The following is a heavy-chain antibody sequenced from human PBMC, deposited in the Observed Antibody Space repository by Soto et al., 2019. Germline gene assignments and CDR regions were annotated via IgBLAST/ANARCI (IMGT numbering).Heavy chain of an antibody. V-gene: IGHV3-73*02. CDR1: GFSFSGSA. Sequence: EVQLVESGGDLVQPGESLKLSCAASGFSFSGSALHWVRQASGRGLEWVGRIRSKANSYTTAYAASVKGRFVISRDDSENRAYLQRNSLNTVSTAVYYCTADLSGSGDSCSEAGDALCIWGPGTMITVSS. D-gene: IGHD2-15*01. CDR3: TADLSGSGDSCSEAGDALCI. J-gene: IGHJ3*02. CDR2: IRSKANSYTT.